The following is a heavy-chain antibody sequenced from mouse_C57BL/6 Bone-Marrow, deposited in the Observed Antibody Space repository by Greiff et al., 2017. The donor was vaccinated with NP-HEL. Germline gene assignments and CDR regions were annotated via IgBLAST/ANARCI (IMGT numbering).Heavy chain of an antibody. J-gene: IGHJ2*01. CDR1: GFTFTDYY. CDR3: ARYLTVVAPFDY. Sequence: EVKLVESGGGLVQPGGSLSLSCAASGFTFTDYYMSWVRQPPGKALEWLGFIRNKANGYSPEYSASVKGRFTISRDNSQSILYLQMNALRAEDSATYYCARYLTVVAPFDYWGQGTTLTVSS. CDR2: IRNKANGYSP. V-gene: IGHV7-3*01. D-gene: IGHD1-1*01.